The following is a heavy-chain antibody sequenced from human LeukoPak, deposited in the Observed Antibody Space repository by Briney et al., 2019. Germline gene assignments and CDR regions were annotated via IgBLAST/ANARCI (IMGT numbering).Heavy chain of an antibody. CDR3: ARDSTQHHSSSWYYYYYMDV. CDR2: INPNSGGT. V-gene: IGHV1-2*02. J-gene: IGHJ6*03. CDR1: GYTFTSYG. D-gene: IGHD6-13*01. Sequence: ASVKVSCKASGYTFTSYGISWVRQAPGQGLEWMGWINPNSGGTNYAQKFQGRVTMTRDTSISTAYMELSRLRSDDTAVYYCARDSTQHHSSSWYYYYYMDVWGKGTTVTISS.